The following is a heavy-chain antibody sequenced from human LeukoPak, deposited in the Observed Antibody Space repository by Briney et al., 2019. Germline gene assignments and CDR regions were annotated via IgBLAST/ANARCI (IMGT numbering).Heavy chain of an antibody. CDR2: IYYSGST. Sequence: PSETLSLTCTVSGGSISSSSYYWGWIRQPPGKGLEWIGSIYYSGSTYYNPSLKSRVTISVDTSKNQFSLKLSSVTAADTAVYYCARDNGDSSSWFIDYWGQGSLVTVSS. J-gene: IGHJ4*02. CDR3: ARDNGDSSSWFIDY. D-gene: IGHD6-13*01. CDR1: GGSISSSSYY. V-gene: IGHV4-39*07.